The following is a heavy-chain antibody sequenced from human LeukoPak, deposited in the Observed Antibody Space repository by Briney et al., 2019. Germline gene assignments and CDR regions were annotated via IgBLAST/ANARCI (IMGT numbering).Heavy chain of an antibody. V-gene: IGHV3-21*04. CDR2: ISSSSSYI. CDR1: GFTFSSYS. J-gene: IGHJ4*02. Sequence: GGSLRLSCAASGFTFSSYSMNWVRQAPGKGLEWVSSISSSSSYIYYADSVKGRFTISRDNAKNSLYLQMNSLRAEDTAVYYCAKVTGGDMITYGGLDYWGQGTLVTVSS. D-gene: IGHD3-16*01. CDR3: AKVTGGDMITYGGLDY.